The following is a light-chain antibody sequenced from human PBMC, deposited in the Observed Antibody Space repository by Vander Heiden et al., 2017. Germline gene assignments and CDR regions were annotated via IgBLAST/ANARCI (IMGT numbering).Light chain of an antibody. V-gene: IGKV1-33*01. CDR2: DAS. Sequence: DIQMTQSPSSLSASVGDRVTITCQASQDISNYLNWYQQKPGKAPKLLIYDASNLETGVPSRFSGSGSGTDFTFTISSLQPEDIATYYCQQYDNLPRYTFGQGPKLEIK. J-gene: IGKJ2*01. CDR1: QDISNY. CDR3: QQYDNLPRYT.